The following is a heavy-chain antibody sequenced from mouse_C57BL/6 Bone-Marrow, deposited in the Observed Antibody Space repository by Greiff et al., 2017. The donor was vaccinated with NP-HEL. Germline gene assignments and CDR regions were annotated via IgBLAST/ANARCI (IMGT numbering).Heavy chain of an antibody. J-gene: IGHJ3*01. D-gene: IGHD2-1*01. Sequence: DVKLVESGGGLVQPGGSLKLSCAASGFTFSDYYMYWVRQTPEKRLEWVAYISNGGGSTYYPDTVKGRFTISRDNAKNTLYLQMSRLKSEDTAMYYCARRGNSLAYWGQGTLVTVSA. CDR2: ISNGGGST. V-gene: IGHV5-12*01. CDR3: ARRGNSLAY. CDR1: GFTFSDYY.